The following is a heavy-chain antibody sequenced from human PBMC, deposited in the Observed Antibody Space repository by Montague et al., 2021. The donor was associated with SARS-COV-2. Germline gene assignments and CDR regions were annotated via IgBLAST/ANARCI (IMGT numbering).Heavy chain of an antibody. CDR1: GGSISSSSYY. V-gene: IGHV4-39*01. J-gene: IGHJ5*02. CDR3: ARRSYDSLTGYSIPNWFDP. CDR2: IYYSGST. D-gene: IGHD3-9*01. Sequence: SETLSLTYTVSGGSISSSSYYWVWLRQPPGKGLEWIGSIYYSGSTYYNPSLKSPVTISVDTSKNQFSLKLSSVTAADTAVYYGARRSYDSLTGYSIPNWFDPWGQGTLVTVSS.